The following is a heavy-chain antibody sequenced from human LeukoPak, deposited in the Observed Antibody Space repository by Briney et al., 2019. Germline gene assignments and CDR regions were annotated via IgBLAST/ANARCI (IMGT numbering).Heavy chain of an antibody. CDR2: INVYNGNT. J-gene: IGHJ4*02. CDR1: GYTFPSYS. CDR3: TRGGGPGDY. D-gene: IGHD2-15*01. Sequence: GASVKVSCKASGYTFPSYSISWVRQAPGQGLEWMGWINVYNGNTNYEQRVQGRVTMTTDTSTNTAYMELRSLRSDDTAVYYCTRGGGPGDYWGQGTLVIVSS. V-gene: IGHV1-18*01.